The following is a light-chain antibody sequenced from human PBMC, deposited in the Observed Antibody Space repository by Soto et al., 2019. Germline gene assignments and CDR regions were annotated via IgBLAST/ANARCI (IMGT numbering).Light chain of an antibody. J-gene: IGKJ1*01. CDR3: QQYADWPRT. V-gene: IGKV3-15*01. CDR1: QSVSSN. Sequence: EIVFTQSPGTLSLSPGERATLSCRTSQSVSSNLAWYQQKPGQAPRLLIYGASTRATGIPARFSGSGSGTEFTLTISSLQSGDFAVYYCQQYADWPRTFGQGTKVDIK. CDR2: GAS.